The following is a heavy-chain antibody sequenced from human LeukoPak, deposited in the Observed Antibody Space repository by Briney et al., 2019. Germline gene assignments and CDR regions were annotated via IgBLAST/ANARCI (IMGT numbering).Heavy chain of an antibody. CDR1: GFPFSSYS. D-gene: IGHD1-1*01. J-gene: IGHJ4*02. CDR2: ISTSGSNI. Sequence: GGSLRLSCAVSGFPFSSYSMNWVRQAPGKGLEWVSYISTSGSNIYYLDAVKGRFSVSRDKAMNSLFLQMDRPRAEDTAIYYCVRVKGTYFDFWGQGTPVTVPS. CDR3: VRVKGTYFDF. V-gene: IGHV3-48*01.